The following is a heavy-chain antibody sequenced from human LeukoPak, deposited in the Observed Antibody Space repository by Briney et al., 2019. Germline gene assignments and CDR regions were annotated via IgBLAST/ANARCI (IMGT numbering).Heavy chain of an antibody. J-gene: IGHJ3*02. CDR3: ARAVTMMNVWLEDI. CDR1: GYTFTSYG. Sequence: GASVKVSCKASGYTFTSYGISWVRQAPGQGLEWTGWVSVYNGNTHYAQKLQGRVTMTTDTSTSPAYVELSSLRSDDTAIYYCARAVTMMNVWLEDIWDQGTMVTVSP. D-gene: IGHD3-22*01. CDR2: VSVYNGNT. V-gene: IGHV1-18*01.